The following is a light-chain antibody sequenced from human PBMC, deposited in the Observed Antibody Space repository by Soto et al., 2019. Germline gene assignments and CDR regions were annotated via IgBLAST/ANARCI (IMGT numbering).Light chain of an antibody. CDR3: SSYISRTFVV. V-gene: IGLV2-14*01. CDR1: SGDVGGYNY. CDR2: EVS. J-gene: IGLJ2*01. Sequence: QSVLTQPASVSGSPGQSITISCTGTSGDVGGYNYVSWYQRHPGKAPKLIIYEVSNRPSGVSDRFSAFKSGNTASLTISGLRAEDEADYYCSSYISRTFVVFGGGTKVTV.